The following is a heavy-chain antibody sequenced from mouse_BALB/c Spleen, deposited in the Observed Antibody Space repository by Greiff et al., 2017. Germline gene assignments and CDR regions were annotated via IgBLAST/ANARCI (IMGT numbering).Heavy chain of an antibody. CDR3: ARSYVGYYFDY. CDR1: GYSFTGYF. V-gene: IGHV1-20*02. J-gene: IGHJ2*01. Sequence: VQLQQSGPELVKPGASVKISCKASGYSFTGYFMNWVMQSHGKSLEWIGRINPYNGDTFYNQKFKGKATLTVDKSSSTAHMELRSLASEDSAVYYCARSYVGYYFDYWGQGTTLTVSS. D-gene: IGHD1-1*02. CDR2: INPYNGDT.